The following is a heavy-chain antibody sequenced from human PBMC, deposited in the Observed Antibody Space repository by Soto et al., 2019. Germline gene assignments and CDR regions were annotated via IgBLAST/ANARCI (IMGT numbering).Heavy chain of an antibody. D-gene: IGHD2-21*02. CDR2: INPNSGGT. J-gene: IGHJ6*02. Sequence: SCKASGYTFTGYYMHWVRQAPGQGLEWMGWINPNSGGTNYAQKFQGWVTMTRDTSISTAYMELSRPRSDDTAVYYCARVAYCGGDCYSPPTDYYGMDVWGQGTTVTVSS. CDR3: ARVAYCGGDCYSPPTDYYGMDV. CDR1: GYTFTGYY. V-gene: IGHV1-2*04.